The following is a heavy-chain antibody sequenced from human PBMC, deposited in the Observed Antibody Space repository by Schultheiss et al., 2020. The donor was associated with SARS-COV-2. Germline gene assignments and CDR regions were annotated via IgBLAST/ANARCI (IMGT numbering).Heavy chain of an antibody. V-gene: IGHV3-30*18. CDR3: AKGVTDLFPGSGGDPLAGWST. J-gene: IGHJ5*02. CDR2: ISYDGSNK. D-gene: IGHD2-21*02. Sequence: GGSLRLSCAASGFTFRDYGMHWVRQAPGKGLEWVAVISYDGSNKYYADSVKGRFTISRDNSKNTLYLQMNSLRAEDTAVYYCAKGVTDLFPGSGGDPLAGWSTWGQGTLVTVSS. CDR1: GFTFRDYG.